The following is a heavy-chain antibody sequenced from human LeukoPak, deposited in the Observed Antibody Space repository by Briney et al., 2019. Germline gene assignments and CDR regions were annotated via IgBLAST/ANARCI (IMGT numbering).Heavy chain of an antibody. V-gene: IGHV4-4*07. CDR2: VYISGST. CDR1: GDSISSYY. D-gene: IGHD3-3*01. CDR3: ARGGFWSGYHYIDY. J-gene: IGHJ4*02. Sequence: SETLSLTCTVSGDSISSYYWSWIRQPAGKGLEWIGRVYISGSTNYNPSLKSRVTMSVDTSKNQFSLKLSSVTAADTAVYYCARGGFWSGYHYIDYWGQGTLVTVSS.